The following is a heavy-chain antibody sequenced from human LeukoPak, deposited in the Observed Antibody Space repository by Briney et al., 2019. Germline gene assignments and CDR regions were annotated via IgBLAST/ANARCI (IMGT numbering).Heavy chain of an antibody. V-gene: IGHV3-23*01. J-gene: IGHJ4*02. CDR2: IRGGGDNI. CDR1: GFTFSNYE. CDR3: ARGHALD. D-gene: IGHD3-16*01. Sequence: PGGSLRLSCAASGFTFSNYEMTWVRQAPGKGLEWVSGIRGGGDNIYYADSVKGRFTISRDNSKNTLYLQMNSLRAEDTAVYYCARGHALDWGQGILVTVSS.